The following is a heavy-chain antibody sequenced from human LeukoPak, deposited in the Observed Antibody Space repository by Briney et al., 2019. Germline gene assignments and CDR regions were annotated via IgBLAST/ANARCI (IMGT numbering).Heavy chain of an antibody. J-gene: IGHJ4*02. Sequence: GGSLRLSCAASGFAFSNTGMAWVRQAPGRGLEWVSTISPTAEGTHYADSVKGRFTISRDNSKNTLSLEMNSLRADDTATYYCARDAGGAWPFDDWGRENRLIVSS. CDR2: ISPTAEGT. CDR3: ARDAGGAWPFDD. V-gene: IGHV3-23*01. CDR1: GFAFSNTG. D-gene: IGHD4-17*01.